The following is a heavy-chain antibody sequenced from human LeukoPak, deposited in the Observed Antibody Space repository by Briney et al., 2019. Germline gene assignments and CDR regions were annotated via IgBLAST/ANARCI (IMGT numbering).Heavy chain of an antibody. D-gene: IGHD3-3*01. J-gene: IGHJ4*02. CDR1: GFTVSSNY. CDR2: INHSGST. CDR3: ARHTRRASITIFGVALDY. V-gene: IGHV4-34*01. Sequence: GSLRLSCAASGFTVSSNYMSWIRQPPGKGLEWIGEINHSGSTNYNPSLKSRVTISVDTSKNQFSLKLSSVTAADTAVYYCARHTRRASITIFGVALDYWGQGTLVTVSS.